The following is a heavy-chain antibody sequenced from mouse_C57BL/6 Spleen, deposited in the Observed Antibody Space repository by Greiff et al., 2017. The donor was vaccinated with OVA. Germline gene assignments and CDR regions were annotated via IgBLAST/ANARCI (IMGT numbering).Heavy chain of an antibody. CDR3: ARKLYYGNYGAMDY. CDR1: GFSLTSYG. D-gene: IGHD2-1*01. V-gene: IGHV2-2*01. Sequence: VKVVESGPGLVQPSQSLSITCTVSGFSLTSYGVHWVRQSPGKGLEWLGVIWSGGSTDYNAAFISRLSISKDNSKSQVFFKMNSLQADDTAIYYCARKLYYGNYGAMDYWGQGTSVTVSS. CDR2: IWSGGST. J-gene: IGHJ4*01.